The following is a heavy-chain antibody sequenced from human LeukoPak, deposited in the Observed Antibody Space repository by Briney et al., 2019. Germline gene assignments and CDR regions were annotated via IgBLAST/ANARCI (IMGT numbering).Heavy chain of an antibody. CDR2: IYYSGST. D-gene: IGHD2-15*01. J-gene: IGHJ6*03. CDR3: AREGCSGGSCYPGNYYYYYMDV. V-gene: IGHV4-59*11. Sequence: SETLSLTCTVSGGSISRHYWSWTRQPPGKGLEWIGYIYYSGSTNYKPSLKSRVPISVDTSKNQFSLKLSSVTAADTDVYYCAREGCSGGSCYPGNYYYYYMDVWGKGTTVTVSS. CDR1: GGSISRHY.